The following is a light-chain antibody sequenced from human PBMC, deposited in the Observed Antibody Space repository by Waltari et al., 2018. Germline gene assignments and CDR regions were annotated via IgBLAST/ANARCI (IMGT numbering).Light chain of an antibody. CDR3: QQYSAGPL. J-gene: IGKJ4*01. CDR1: QSLLHSSTNKNH. CDR2: WAS. Sequence: DIVMTQSPDSLAVSLGERATINCKSSQSLLHSSTNKNHLAWYQHKSGQRPKLLIHWASSRESGVPDRFSGSGSGTDFTLTISSLQAEDVAIYYCQQYSAGPLFGGGTKVEIK. V-gene: IGKV4-1*01.